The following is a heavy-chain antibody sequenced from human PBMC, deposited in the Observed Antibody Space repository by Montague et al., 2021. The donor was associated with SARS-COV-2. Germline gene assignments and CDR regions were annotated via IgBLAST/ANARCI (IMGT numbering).Heavy chain of an antibody. V-gene: IGHV2-70*11. CDR2: IDWXDDK. D-gene: IGHD6-19*01. J-gene: IGHJ4*02. Sequence: PALVKPTQTLTLTCTFSGFSLSTSGMCVSWIRQPSGKALEWLARIDWXDDKYYSTSLKTRLTISKDTSKNQVVLTMTNMDPVDAATYYCAREYSSGVYFDYWGQGTLVTVSS. CDR3: AREYSSGVYFDY. CDR1: GFSLSTSGMC.